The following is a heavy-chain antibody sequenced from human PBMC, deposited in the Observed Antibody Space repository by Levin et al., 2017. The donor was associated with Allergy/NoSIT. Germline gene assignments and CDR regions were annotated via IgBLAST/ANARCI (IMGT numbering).Heavy chain of an antibody. D-gene: IGHD3-3*01. V-gene: IGHV3-23*01. CDR3: AKVGTIFGANWFDP. CDR1: GFTFSSYA. Sequence: LSLTCAASGFTFSSYAMSWVRQAPGKGLEWVSAISGSGGSTYYADSVKGRFTISRDNSKNTLYLQMNSLRAEDTAVYYCAKVGTIFGANWFDPWGQGTLVTVSS. CDR2: ISGSGGST. J-gene: IGHJ5*02.